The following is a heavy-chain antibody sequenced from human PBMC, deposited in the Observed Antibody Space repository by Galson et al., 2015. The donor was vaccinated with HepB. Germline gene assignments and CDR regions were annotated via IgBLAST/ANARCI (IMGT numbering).Heavy chain of an antibody. J-gene: IGHJ4*02. CDR3: AKSSAASWPYYFDY. V-gene: IGHV3-30*18. CDR2: ISYDGSNK. CDR1: GFTFSSYG. Sequence: SLRLSCAASGFTFSSYGMHWVRQAPGKGLEWVAVISYDGSNKYYADSVKGRFTISRDNSKNTLYLQMNSLRAEDTAVYYCAKSSAASWPYYFDYWGQGTWSPSPQ.